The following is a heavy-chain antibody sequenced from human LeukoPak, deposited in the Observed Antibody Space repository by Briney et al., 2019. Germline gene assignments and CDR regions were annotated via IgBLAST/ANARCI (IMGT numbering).Heavy chain of an antibody. CDR2: IIPIFGTA. Sequence: ASVKVSCKASGGTLSSYAISWVRQAPGQGLEWMGGIIPIFGTANYAQKFQGRVTITADKSTSTAYMELSSLRSEDTAVYYCATTNDDYGDYTLDYWGQGTLVTVSS. V-gene: IGHV1-69*06. CDR3: ATTNDDYGDYTLDY. CDR1: GGTLSSYA. J-gene: IGHJ4*02. D-gene: IGHD4-17*01.